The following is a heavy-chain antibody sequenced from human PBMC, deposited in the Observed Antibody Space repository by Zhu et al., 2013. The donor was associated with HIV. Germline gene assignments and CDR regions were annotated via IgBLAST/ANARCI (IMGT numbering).Heavy chain of an antibody. D-gene: IGHD4-17*01. CDR3: ARDGTVTTRPYYYYGMDV. V-gene: IGHV1-2*02. Sequence: HVQLVQSGAEVKKPGASVKVSCQTSGYSFTGFYLHWVRQAPGQGPQWMGWIHPVSGDTQYGQKFQGRVTMARDKSTRTAFLELSRVRSDDAAVYYCARDGTVTTRPYYYYGMDVWGQGTTVIVSS. CDR1: GYSFTGFY. J-gene: IGHJ6*02. CDR2: IHPVSGDT.